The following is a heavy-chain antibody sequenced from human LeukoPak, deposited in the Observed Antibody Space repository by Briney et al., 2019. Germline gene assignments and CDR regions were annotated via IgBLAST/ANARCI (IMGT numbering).Heavy chain of an antibody. J-gene: IGHJ4*02. V-gene: IGHV1-46*01. CDR2: INPSGGST. CDR1: GYTFTSYY. D-gene: IGHD3-22*01. CDR3: AREPGGRYYYDNSGPEEALDY. Sequence: ASVTVSCKASGYTFTSYYMHWVRQAPGQGLEWMGIINPSGGSTSCAQKFQGRVTMTRDTSTSTVYMELSSLRSEDTAVYYCAREPGGRYYYDNSGPEEALDYWGQGTLVTVSS.